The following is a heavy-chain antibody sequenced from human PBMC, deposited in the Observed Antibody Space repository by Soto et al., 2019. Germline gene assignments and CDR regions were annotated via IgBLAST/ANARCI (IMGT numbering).Heavy chain of an antibody. CDR2: ISGSGGTT. D-gene: IGHD2-21*02. V-gene: IGHV3-23*01. J-gene: IGHJ4*02. CDR1: GFTFSSYA. Sequence: GGSLRLSCAASGFTFSSYAMNWVRQAPGKGLEWVSAISGSGGTTNYADSVKGRFTISRDNSKNTVYLQMNSLRAEDTAIYYCAKDDVSGDGLWLVSDWGQGTPVTVSS. CDR3: AKDDVSGDGLWLVSD.